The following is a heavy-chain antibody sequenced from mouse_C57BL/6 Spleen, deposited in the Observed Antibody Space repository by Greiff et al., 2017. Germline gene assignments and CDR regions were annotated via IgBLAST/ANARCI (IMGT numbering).Heavy chain of an antibody. CDR3: ARDRGLVYYFDY. V-gene: IGHV5-4*01. Sequence: EVHLVESGGGLVKPGGSLKLSCAASGFTFSSYAMSWVRQTPEKRLEWVATISDGGSYTYYPANVKGRFTISRDNAKNNLYLQMSHLKSEDTAMYYCARDRGLVYYFDYWGQGTTLTVSS. J-gene: IGHJ2*01. CDR1: GFTFSSYA. CDR2: ISDGGSYT. D-gene: IGHD1-1*02.